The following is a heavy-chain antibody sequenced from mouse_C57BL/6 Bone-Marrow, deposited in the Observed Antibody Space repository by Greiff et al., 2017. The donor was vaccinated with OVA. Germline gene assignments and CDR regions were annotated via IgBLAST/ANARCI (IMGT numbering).Heavy chain of an antibody. V-gene: IGHV5-17*01. J-gene: IGHJ2*01. CDR2: ISSGSSTI. Sequence: DVMLVESGGGLVKPGGSLKLCCAASGFTFSDYGMHWVRQAPEKGLEWVAYISSGSSTISYADTVKGRFTISRDNAKNTLFLQMTSLRSEDTAMYYCARRLYFDYWGQGTTLTVSS. CDR3: ARRLYFDY. CDR1: GFTFSDYG.